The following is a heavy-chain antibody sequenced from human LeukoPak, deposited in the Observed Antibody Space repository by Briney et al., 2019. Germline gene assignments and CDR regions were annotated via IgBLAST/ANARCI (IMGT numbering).Heavy chain of an antibody. D-gene: IGHD2-2*01. CDR1: GFTFSSSA. J-gene: IGHJ4*02. CDR3: AASLPNIVVVPATKGPFGY. V-gene: IGHV3-23*01. CDR2: ISASGGST. Sequence: PGGSLRLSCAASGFTFSSSAMSWVRQVPGKGLEWVSGISASGGSTSYADSVRGRFTISRGNSKNTLYLQMNSLRAEDTAVYYCAASLPNIVVVPATKGPFGYWGQGTLVTVSS.